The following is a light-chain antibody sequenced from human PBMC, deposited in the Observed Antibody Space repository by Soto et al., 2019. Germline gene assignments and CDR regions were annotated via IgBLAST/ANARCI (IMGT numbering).Light chain of an antibody. Sequence: LMTQSPSSLSASTGDRVTITCRASQGISGYLAWYQQKPGKAPKLLIYKTSNLESGVPSRFSGSGSGTEFSLTISSLQPDDFATYYCQQYKSFSLTFGGGTKVDIK. V-gene: IGKV1-5*03. J-gene: IGKJ4*01. CDR2: KTS. CDR3: QQYKSFSLT. CDR1: QGISGY.